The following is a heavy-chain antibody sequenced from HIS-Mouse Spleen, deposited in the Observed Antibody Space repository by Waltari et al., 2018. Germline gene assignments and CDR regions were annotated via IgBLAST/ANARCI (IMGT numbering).Heavy chain of an antibody. D-gene: IGHD7-27*01. V-gene: IGHV1-2*02. CDR2: IKPNSGGT. Sequence: QVQLVQSGAEVKKPGASVKVSCKASGYTFTGYYMHWVRQAPGQGLEWMGWIKPNSGGTNYAQKFQGRVTMTRDTSISTAYMELSRLRSDETAVYYCARDLLGIRGGAFDIWGQGTMVTVSS. CDR1: GYTFTGYY. CDR3: ARDLLGIRGGAFDI. J-gene: IGHJ3*02.